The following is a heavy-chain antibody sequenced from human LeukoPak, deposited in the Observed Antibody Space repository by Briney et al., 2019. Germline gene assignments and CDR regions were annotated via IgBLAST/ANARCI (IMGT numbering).Heavy chain of an antibody. CDR1: GFTFSSYA. J-gene: IGHJ5*02. D-gene: IGHD6-13*01. Sequence: PGGSLRLSCAASGFTFSSYAMVWVRQAPGKGLEWVSTVSGGGGGTYYADSVKGRFTISRDNSKNTLYLQMNSPRGEDTAVYYCAKGAAAGQVDWFDPWGQGTLVTVSS. CDR2: VSGGGGGT. V-gene: IGHV3-23*01. CDR3: AKGAAAGQVDWFDP.